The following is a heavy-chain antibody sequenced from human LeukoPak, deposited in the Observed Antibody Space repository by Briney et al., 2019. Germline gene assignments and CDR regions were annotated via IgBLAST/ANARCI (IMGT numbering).Heavy chain of an antibody. CDR3: AKYDYGGNGVFDY. CDR1: GLTFSNYA. Sequence: GGSLRLSCAASGLTFSNYAMSWVRQAPGKGLEWVSAISGSGGSTYYADSVKGRFTISRDNSKNTLYLQMNSLRAEDTAVYYCAKYDYGGNGVFDYWGQGTLVTVSS. V-gene: IGHV3-23*01. CDR2: ISGSGGST. J-gene: IGHJ4*02. D-gene: IGHD4-23*01.